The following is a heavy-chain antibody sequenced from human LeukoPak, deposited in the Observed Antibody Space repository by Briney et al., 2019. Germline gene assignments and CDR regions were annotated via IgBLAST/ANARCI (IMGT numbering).Heavy chain of an antibody. V-gene: IGHV3-7*01. CDR2: IKPYEGDK. Sequence: PGGSLRLSCAASGFTFTTYWMAWVREAPRKGLERVATIKPYEGDKYYVDSVKGRFTISRDNARNSLFLQMTTMRAEDTAVYYCARHRSTVASIDYWGQGTLVTVSS. CDR3: ARHRSTVASIDY. J-gene: IGHJ4*02. CDR1: GFTFTTYW. D-gene: IGHD5-12*01.